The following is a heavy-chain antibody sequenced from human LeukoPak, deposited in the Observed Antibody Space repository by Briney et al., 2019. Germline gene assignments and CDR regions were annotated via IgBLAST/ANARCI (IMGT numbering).Heavy chain of an antibody. CDR1: GYSISSGYY. V-gene: IGHV4-61*02. D-gene: IGHD5-18*01. CDR3: ARGSRGYSYGYDLRYYYYMDV. J-gene: IGHJ6*03. CDR2: IYTSGST. Sequence: SETLSLTCTVSGYSISSGYYWGWIRQPAGKGLEWIGRIYTSGSTNYNPSLKSRVTISVDTSKNQFSLKLSSVTAADTAVYYCARGSRGYSYGYDLRYYYYMDVWGKGTTVTVSS.